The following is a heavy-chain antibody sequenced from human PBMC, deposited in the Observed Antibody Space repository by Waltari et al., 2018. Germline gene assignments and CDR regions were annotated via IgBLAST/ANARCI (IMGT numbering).Heavy chain of an antibody. J-gene: IGHJ4*02. D-gene: IGHD2-15*01. Sequence: QVQLQESGPGLVKPSQTLSLTRTVSGGSISSGSYYWSWIRQPAGKGLEWIGRIYTSGSTNYNPSLKSRVTISVDTSKNQFSLKLSSVTAADTAVYYCARGAATAFDYWGQGTLVTVSS. CDR2: IYTSGST. V-gene: IGHV4-61*02. CDR3: ARGAATAFDY. CDR1: GGSISSGSYY.